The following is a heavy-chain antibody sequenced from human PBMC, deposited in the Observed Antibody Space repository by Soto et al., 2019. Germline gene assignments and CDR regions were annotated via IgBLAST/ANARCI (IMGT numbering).Heavy chain of an antibody. CDR2: ISYDGSNK. Sequence: LRLSCAASGFTFSSYAMHWVRQAPGKGLEWVAVISYDGSNKSYAESVKGRFTISRDNSNNTLYLQMNSLRAEDTAVYYCARGNWGDYYYGMDVWGQGTKVTVSS. V-gene: IGHV3-30-3*01. D-gene: IGHD7-27*01. CDR1: GFTFSSYA. J-gene: IGHJ6*02. CDR3: ARGNWGDYYYGMDV.